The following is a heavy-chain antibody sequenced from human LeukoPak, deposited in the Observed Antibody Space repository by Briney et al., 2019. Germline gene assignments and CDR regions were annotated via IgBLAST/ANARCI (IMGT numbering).Heavy chain of an antibody. D-gene: IGHD3-3*01. Sequence: EASVKVSCKASGYTFTGYYMHWVRQAPGQGLEWMGWINPNSGGTNYAQKFQGRVTMTRDTSISTAYMELSRLRSDDTAVYYCARGQYYDFWSGYFDWFGPWGQGTLVTVSS. V-gene: IGHV1-2*02. CDR3: ARGQYYDFWSGYFDWFGP. CDR1: GYTFTGYY. CDR2: INPNSGGT. J-gene: IGHJ5*02.